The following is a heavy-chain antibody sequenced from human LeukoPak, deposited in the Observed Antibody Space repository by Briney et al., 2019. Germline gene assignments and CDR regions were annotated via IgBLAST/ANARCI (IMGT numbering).Heavy chain of an antibody. V-gene: IGHV3-48*03. Sequence: PGGSLRLSCAASGFTFGIYEMNWVRQAPGMGLEWVSYTSNSGTTIYYADSVKGRFTISRDNAKNSLYLQMNSLRVEDTAVYYCARGAGSYPLFDSWGQGTLVTVSS. CDR2: TSNSGTTI. D-gene: IGHD1-26*01. J-gene: IGHJ4*02. CDR1: GFTFGIYE. CDR3: ARGAGSYPLFDS.